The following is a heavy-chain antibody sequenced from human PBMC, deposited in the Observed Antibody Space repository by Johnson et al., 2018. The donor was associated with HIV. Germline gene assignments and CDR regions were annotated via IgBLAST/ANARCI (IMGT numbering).Heavy chain of an antibody. Sequence: QMQLVESGGGVVQPGGSLRLSCAASGFTFSSYAMHWVRQAPGKGLEWVAVISYDGSNKYYADSVKGRFTISRDNSKNTLYLQMNSLRAEDTAVYYCARDIIAVAGYDAFDIWGQGTMVTVSS. CDR1: GFTFSSYA. D-gene: IGHD6-19*01. J-gene: IGHJ3*02. CDR3: ARDIIAVAGYDAFDI. V-gene: IGHV3-30-3*01. CDR2: ISYDGSNK.